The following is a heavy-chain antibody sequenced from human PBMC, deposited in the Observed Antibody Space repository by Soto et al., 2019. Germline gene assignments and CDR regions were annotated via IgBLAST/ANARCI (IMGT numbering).Heavy chain of an antibody. CDR3: ARVASTYYYDSSGYYHNKQIDY. V-gene: IGHV4-59*01. CDR2: IYYSGST. J-gene: IGHJ4*02. CDR1: GGSISSYY. D-gene: IGHD3-22*01. Sequence: PSETMSLTCTVSGGSISSYYWSWIRQPPGKGLEWIGYIYYSGSTNYNPSLKSRVTISVDTSKNQFSLKLSSVTAADTAVYYCARVASTYYYDSSGYYHNKQIDYWGQGTLVTVSS.